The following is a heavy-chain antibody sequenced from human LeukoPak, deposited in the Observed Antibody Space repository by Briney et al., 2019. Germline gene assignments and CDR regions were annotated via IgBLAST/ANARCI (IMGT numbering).Heavy chain of an antibody. CDR3: ARGGYYDSSGSWAFDI. CDR1: GGSISSYY. Sequence: PSETLSLTCTVSGGSISSYYWSWIRQPAGKGLEWIGRIYTSGSTNYNPSLNSRVTMSVDTSKNQFSLKLSSVTAADTAVYYCARGGYYDSSGSWAFDIWGQGTMVTVSS. D-gene: IGHD3-22*01. CDR2: IYTSGST. J-gene: IGHJ3*02. V-gene: IGHV4-4*07.